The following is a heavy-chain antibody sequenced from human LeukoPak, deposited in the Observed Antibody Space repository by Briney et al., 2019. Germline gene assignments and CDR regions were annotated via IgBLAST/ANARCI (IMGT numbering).Heavy chain of an antibody. CDR3: ARQEYGDDFDY. CDR2: INHSGST. Sequence: PSETLSLTCAVYGGSFSGYYWSWIRQPPGKGLEWIGEINHSGSTYYNPSLKSRVTISVDTSKNQFSLKLSSVTAADTAVYYCARQEYGDDFDYWGQGTLVTVSS. CDR1: GGSFSGYY. D-gene: IGHD4-17*01. J-gene: IGHJ4*02. V-gene: IGHV4-34*01.